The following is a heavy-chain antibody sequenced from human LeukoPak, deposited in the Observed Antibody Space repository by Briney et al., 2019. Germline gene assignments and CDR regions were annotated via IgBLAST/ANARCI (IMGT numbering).Heavy chain of an antibody. CDR2: ISSSGANT. Sequence: GGSLRLSCAASGLTFSRYAMNWVRQAPGKGLEWVSSISSSGANTYYTDSVEGRFTISRDNSKNTLYLQMNSLRAEDTAVYYCAKPPYFDNRGYKYYFDYWGQGTLVTVSS. J-gene: IGHJ4*02. D-gene: IGHD3-22*01. CDR1: GLTFSRYA. CDR3: AKPPYFDNRGYKYYFDY. V-gene: IGHV3-23*01.